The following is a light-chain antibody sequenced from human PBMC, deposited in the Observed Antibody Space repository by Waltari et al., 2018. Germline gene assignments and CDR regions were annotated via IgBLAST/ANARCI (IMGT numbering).Light chain of an antibody. CDR2: WAS. Sequence: DSVMIQSPHSLAGSVGESATITCKSSQSLLYSSNNKNYLAWYQQKPGQPPKLLIYWASTREFGVPDRFSGSGSGTDFTLTISSLQAEDVAVYYCQQYYSTSPLTFGGGTKVEIK. CDR1: QSLLYSSNNKNY. CDR3: QQYYSTSPLT. J-gene: IGKJ4*01. V-gene: IGKV4-1*01.